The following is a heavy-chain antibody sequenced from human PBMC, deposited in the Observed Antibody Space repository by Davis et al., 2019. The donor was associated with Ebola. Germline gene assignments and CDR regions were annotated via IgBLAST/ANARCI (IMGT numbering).Heavy chain of an antibody. D-gene: IGHD3-3*01. CDR1: NYSFSTYY. V-gene: IGHV1-46*01. Sequence: ASVKVSCKTSNYSFSTYYVHWVRQAPGQGLEWMGRFNPSSRSTTYAQKFQGRVTMTRDTSTTIVYMELSSLKSEDTAVYYCARIASFGDGVDYWGQGTLVTVSS. J-gene: IGHJ4*02. CDR2: FNPSSRST. CDR3: ARIASFGDGVDY.